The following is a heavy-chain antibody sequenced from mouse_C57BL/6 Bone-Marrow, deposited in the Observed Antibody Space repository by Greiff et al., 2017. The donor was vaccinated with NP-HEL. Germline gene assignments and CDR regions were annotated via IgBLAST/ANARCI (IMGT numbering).Heavy chain of an antibody. V-gene: IGHV2-9-1*01. CDR2: IWTGGGT. Sequence: VQVVESGPGLVAPSQSLSITCTVSGFSLTSYAISWVRQPPGKGLEWLGVIWTGGGTNYNSALKSRLSISKDNSKSQVFLKMNSLQTDDTARYYCASHYYGSSLYWYFDVWGTGTTVTVSS. D-gene: IGHD1-1*01. J-gene: IGHJ1*03. CDR1: GFSLTSYA. CDR3: ASHYYGSSLYWYFDV.